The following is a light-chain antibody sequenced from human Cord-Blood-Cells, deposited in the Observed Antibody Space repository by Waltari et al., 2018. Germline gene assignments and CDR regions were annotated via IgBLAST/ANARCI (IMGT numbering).Light chain of an antibody. Sequence: EIVLTQSPGTLSLSPGERATLSCRASQSVSSSYLAWYQQKPGQAPRLLIYGASSRATGIPGRFSGRGSGTDFTLTISRLEPEDFAVYYCQQYGSSRTFGQGTKVEIK. V-gene: IGKV3-20*01. CDR3: QQYGSSRT. J-gene: IGKJ1*01. CDR2: GAS. CDR1: QSVSSSY.